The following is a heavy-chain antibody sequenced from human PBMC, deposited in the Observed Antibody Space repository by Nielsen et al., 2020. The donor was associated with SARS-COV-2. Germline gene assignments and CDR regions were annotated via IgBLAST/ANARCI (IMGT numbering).Heavy chain of an antibody. CDR2: INPSGGST. CDR3: ARDPTSTVTTAGYYYYYYFDV. D-gene: IGHD4-11*01. J-gene: IGHJ6*03. V-gene: IGHV1-46*01. Sequence: WVRQAPGQGLEWMGIINPSGGSTSYAQKFQGRVTMTRDTSTSTVYMELSSLRSEDTAVYYCARDPTSTVTTAGYYYYYYFDVWGKGTTVTVSS.